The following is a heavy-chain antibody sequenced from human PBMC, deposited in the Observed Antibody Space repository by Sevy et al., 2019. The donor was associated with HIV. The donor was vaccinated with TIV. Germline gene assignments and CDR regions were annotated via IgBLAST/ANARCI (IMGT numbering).Heavy chain of an antibody. Sequence: GGSLRLSCAASGFTFSSYAMHWVRQAPGKGLEWVAVISYDGSNKYYADSVKGRFTISRDNSKNTLYLQMNSLRAEDTAVYYCARDEFCGYSTGHNNDYYYYGMDVWGQGTTVTVSS. CDR1: GFTFSSYA. V-gene: IGHV3-30*04. J-gene: IGHJ6*02. CDR2: ISYDGSNK. D-gene: IGHD2-8*02. CDR3: ARDEFCGYSTGHNNDYYYYGMDV.